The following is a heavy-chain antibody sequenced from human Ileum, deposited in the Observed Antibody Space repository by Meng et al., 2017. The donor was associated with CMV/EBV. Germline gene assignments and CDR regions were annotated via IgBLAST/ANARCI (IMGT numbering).Heavy chain of an antibody. J-gene: IGHJ3*02. Sequence: GGSLRLSCVASGLSVNGNFMNWVRQAPGKGLEWVAVMYSGGATYYADSVKCRFTVSRDDSKNILYLHMDTLRTEDTALYYCARGSAFDTWGQGTMVTVSS. CDR2: MYSGGAT. CDR1: GLSVNGNF. V-gene: IGHV3-53*01. CDR3: ARGSAFDT.